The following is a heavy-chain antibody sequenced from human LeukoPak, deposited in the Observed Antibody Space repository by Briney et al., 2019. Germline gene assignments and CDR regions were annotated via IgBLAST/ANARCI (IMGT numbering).Heavy chain of an antibody. D-gene: IGHD3-10*01. CDR3: ARDFGSV. CDR2: ISYDGSNK. Sequence: GRFLRLSCAASGFTFSSYAMHWVRQAPGKGLEWVAVISYDGSNKYYADSVKGRFTISRDNSKNTLYLQINSLRAEDTAVYYCARDFGSVWGKGTTVTVSS. J-gene: IGHJ6*04. V-gene: IGHV3-30*04. CDR1: GFTFSSYA.